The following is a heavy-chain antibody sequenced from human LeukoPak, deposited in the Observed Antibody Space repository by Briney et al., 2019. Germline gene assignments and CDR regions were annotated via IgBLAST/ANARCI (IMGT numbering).Heavy chain of an antibody. CDR1: GGSFSGYY. V-gene: IGHV4-34*01. Sequence: SETLSLTCAVYGGSFSGYYWSWLRQPPGKGLEWIGEINHSGSTNYNPSLKSRVTISVDTSKNQFSLKLSSVTAADTAVYYCARGATHNQGDYWGQGTLVTVSS. CDR2: INHSGST. CDR3: ARGATHNQGDY. J-gene: IGHJ4*02. D-gene: IGHD5-24*01.